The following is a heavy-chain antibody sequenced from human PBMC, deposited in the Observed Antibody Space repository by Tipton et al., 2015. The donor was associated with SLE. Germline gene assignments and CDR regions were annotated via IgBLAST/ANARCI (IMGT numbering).Heavy chain of an antibody. D-gene: IGHD3-10*01. Sequence: TLSLTCIVSGDSIGSSTYYWGWIRQPPGKGLEWIGSIYYSGSTYYNPSLKSRVTISVDTSKNQFSLNVGSVTAADTAVYYCARHGLHYGPETPFDFWGQGTLVTVSS. CDR2: IYYSGST. CDR3: ARHGLHYGPETPFDF. CDR1: GDSIGSSTYY. J-gene: IGHJ4*02. V-gene: IGHV4-39*01.